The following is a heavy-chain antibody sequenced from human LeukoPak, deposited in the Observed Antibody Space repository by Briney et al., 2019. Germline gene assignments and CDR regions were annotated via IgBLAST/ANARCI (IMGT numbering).Heavy chain of an antibody. J-gene: IGHJ3*02. Sequence: PSETLSLTCTVSGDSINNNNYYWGWIRQPPGKGLEWIGNNNGGTYYSPSLKSRGTISVDTSNNQFSLKLSSVTAADTAVYYCARITDRTIFGEIMHGFDIWGQGTLVTVSS. V-gene: IGHV4-39*01. CDR3: ARITDRTIFGEIMHGFDI. D-gene: IGHD3-3*01. CDR2: NNGGT. CDR1: GDSINNNNYY.